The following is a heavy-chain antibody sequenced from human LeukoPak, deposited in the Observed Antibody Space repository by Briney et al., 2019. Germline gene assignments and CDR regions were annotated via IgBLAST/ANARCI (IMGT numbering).Heavy chain of an antibody. V-gene: IGHV4-39*01. CDR2: IYYSGST. Sequence: SETLSLTCTVSGGSISSSSYYWGWIRQPPGKGLEWIGSIYYSGSTYYNPSLKSRVTISVDTSKNQFSLKLSSVTAADTAVYYCARAYHYDYVWGSYRSELFDYWGQGTLVTVSS. J-gene: IGHJ4*02. CDR3: ARAYHYDYVWGSYRSELFDY. CDR1: GGSISSSSYY. D-gene: IGHD3-16*02.